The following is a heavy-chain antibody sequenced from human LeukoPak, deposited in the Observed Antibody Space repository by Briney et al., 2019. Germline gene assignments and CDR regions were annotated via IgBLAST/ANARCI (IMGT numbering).Heavy chain of an antibody. Sequence: GGSLRLSCVASGFTFSSYSMNWVRQAPGKGLEWVSYISSSSSTIYYADSVKGRLTISRDNAKNSLYLQMNSLRAEDTAVYYCARDRIVGATLYYYYYMDVWGKGTTVTVSS. CDR1: GFTFSSYS. CDR2: ISSSSSTI. CDR3: ARDRIVGATLYYYYYMDV. J-gene: IGHJ6*03. D-gene: IGHD1-26*01. V-gene: IGHV3-48*01.